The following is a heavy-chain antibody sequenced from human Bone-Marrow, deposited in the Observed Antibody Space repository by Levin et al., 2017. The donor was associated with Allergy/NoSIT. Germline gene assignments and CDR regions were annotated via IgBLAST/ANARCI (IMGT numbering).Heavy chain of an antibody. CDR3: ATSSTTSTGDYLTAGYYAFDV. J-gene: IGHJ3*01. V-gene: IGHV1-69*13. D-gene: IGHD3-9*01. CDR1: GGTFSNYA. Sequence: SVKVSCKAYGGTFSNYAISWVRQAPGQGLQWLGGIIPMFGTANYPQKFQDRVTITADESTSTAYMQLSSLISEDTAMYYCATSSTTSTGDYLTAGYYAFDVWGQGTMVTVSS. CDR2: IIPMFGTA.